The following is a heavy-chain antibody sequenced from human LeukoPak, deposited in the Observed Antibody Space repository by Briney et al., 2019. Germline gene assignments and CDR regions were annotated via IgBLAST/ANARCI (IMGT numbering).Heavy chain of an antibody. D-gene: IGHD4-23*01. CDR3: ARRSYGGKDFDY. CDR2: IYPDDSDT. V-gene: IGHV5-51*01. J-gene: IGHJ4*02. CDR1: GYIFTSYW. Sequence: GASLKISCKGSGYIFTSYWIAWVRQLPGKGLGWMGIIYPDDSDTRYSPSFQGQVTISADKSISTAYLQWSSLKASDTAMYYCARRSYGGKDFDYWGQGTLVTVSS.